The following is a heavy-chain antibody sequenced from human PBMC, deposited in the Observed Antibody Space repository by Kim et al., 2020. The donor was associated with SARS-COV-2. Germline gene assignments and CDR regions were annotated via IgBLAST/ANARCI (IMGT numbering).Heavy chain of an antibody. CDR2: IWDDGSTQ. Sequence: GGSLRLSCAASGFTFSGYGMHWVRQAPGKGLEWVALIWDDGSTQYYADSVKGRFSISRDNSKNTLYLQMNSLRAEDTAVYYCTKDSDYRSAHFYGMDVWGQGTTVTVSS. D-gene: IGHD3-10*01. CDR3: TKDSDYRSAHFYGMDV. CDR1: GFTFSGYG. J-gene: IGHJ6*02. V-gene: IGHV3-33*03.